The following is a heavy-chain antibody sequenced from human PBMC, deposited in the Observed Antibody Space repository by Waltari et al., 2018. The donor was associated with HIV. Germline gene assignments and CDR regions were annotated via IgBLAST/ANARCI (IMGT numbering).Heavy chain of an antibody. V-gene: IGHV4-59*08. D-gene: IGHD3-3*01. Sequence: QVHLQESGPGLVKPSETLSLTCTVSGGSISRYYWSWIRQPPGKAPEWIGYVSFSGATNYNPSLKSRVTISVDTSNNQLSLSLRSVTAADTGVYYCARSGFMEWLNWFDPWGQGTLVTVSS. CDR1: GGSISRYY. J-gene: IGHJ5*02. CDR2: VSFSGAT. CDR3: ARSGFMEWLNWFDP.